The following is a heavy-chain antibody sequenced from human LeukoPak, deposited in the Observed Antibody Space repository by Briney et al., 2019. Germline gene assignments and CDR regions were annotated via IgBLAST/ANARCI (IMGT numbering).Heavy chain of an antibody. Sequence: GRSLRLSCAASGFIFSSYAMYWVRQAPGKGLEWVAVISYDGSNKYYADSVKGRFTISRDNSKNTLYLRMNSLRTEDTAVYYCAAYMVRGVIRTGAYYGMDVWGKGTTVTVSS. J-gene: IGHJ6*04. CDR1: GFIFSSYA. CDR3: AAYMVRGVIRTGAYYGMDV. D-gene: IGHD3-10*01. V-gene: IGHV3-30*04. CDR2: ISYDGSNK.